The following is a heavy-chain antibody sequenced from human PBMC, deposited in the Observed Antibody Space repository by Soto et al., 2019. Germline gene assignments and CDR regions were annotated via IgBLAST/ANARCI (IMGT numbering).Heavy chain of an antibody. CDR1: GFTFSTFS. CDR2: ISGGGRPI. CDR3: ARDLGWAFDS. J-gene: IGHJ4*02. D-gene: IGHD6-19*01. Sequence: EVQLVESGGGSVQPGGSLRLSCAASGFTFSTFSMNWVRQAPGRGLEWISYISGGGRPISYADSVKGRFTISRDNAKNSLNLQMASLTDEETAVYYCARDLGWAFDSWGQGTLVTVSS. V-gene: IGHV3-48*02.